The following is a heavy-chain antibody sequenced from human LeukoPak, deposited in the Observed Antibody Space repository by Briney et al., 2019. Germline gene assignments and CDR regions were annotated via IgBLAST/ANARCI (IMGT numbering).Heavy chain of an antibody. Sequence: GASVTVSCKASGYTFTNNYLHWVRQAPGEGLEWIGMIYPRDGSTSYAQNFQGRVTVTRDTSTTTVHMELRGLRSEDTAVYYCARDQEGFDYWGQGTVVTVSS. J-gene: IGHJ4*02. CDR2: IYPRDGST. V-gene: IGHV1-46*01. CDR1: GYTFTNNY. CDR3: ARDQEGFDY.